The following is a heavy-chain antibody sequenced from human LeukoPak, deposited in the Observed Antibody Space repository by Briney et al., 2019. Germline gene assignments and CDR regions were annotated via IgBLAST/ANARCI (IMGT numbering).Heavy chain of an antibody. J-gene: IGHJ3*02. V-gene: IGHV3-13*01. CDR1: GFTFSTHD. CDR3: VRVGSGGHAFDM. D-gene: IGHD4-23*01. Sequence: GGSLRLSCAASGFTFSTHDMHWVRQTAGRGLEWVSAIGTVGDTYYPASVKGRFIISRENAKNSLYLQMNSLRAGDTAVYYCVRVGSGGHAFDMWGQGTLVTVSS. CDR2: IGTVGDT.